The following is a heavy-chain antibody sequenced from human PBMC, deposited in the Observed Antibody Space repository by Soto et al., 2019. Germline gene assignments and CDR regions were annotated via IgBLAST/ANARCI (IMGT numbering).Heavy chain of an antibody. D-gene: IGHD6-19*01. CDR3: ARGRQQWMLWSPTSFDS. J-gene: IGHJ4*02. Sequence: PSETLSLTCGVYGGPFSGYYWTWIRQPPGKGLEWIGQINHGGITNYNPSLKSRVTISLDTSKDQFSLNLSSVTAADTAIYFCARGRQQWMLWSPTSFDSGGQGTLVTVSS. CDR2: INHGGIT. V-gene: IGHV4-34*01. CDR1: GGPFSGYY.